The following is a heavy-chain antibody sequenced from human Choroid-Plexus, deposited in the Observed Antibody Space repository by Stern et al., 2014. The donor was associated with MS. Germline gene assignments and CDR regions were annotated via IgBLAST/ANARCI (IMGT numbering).Heavy chain of an antibody. V-gene: IGHV3-30*18. J-gene: IGHJ5*02. Sequence: VQLVESGGGVFHPGRPLRLSCVASGFTFGSCAMHWVRQAPGKGLEWVAGVSYGGSNKYYADSVKGGVTISRDNSQNTLYMQMSSLRPEDKAVYYCAKDRQYLTYFFDHWGQGSLVTVSS. CDR1: GFTFGSCA. D-gene: IGHD2/OR15-2a*01. CDR2: VSYGGSNK. CDR3: AKDRQYLTYFFDH.